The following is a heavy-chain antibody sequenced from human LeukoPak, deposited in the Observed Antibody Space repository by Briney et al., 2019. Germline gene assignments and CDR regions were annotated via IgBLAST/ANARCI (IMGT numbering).Heavy chain of an antibody. CDR3: ATYSSSSPGY. D-gene: IGHD6-13*01. Sequence: SETLSLTCAVYGGSFSGYYWSWIRQPAGKGLEWIGRIYTSGSTNYNPSLKSRVTISLDTSKNQFSLKLSSVTAADTAVYYCATYSSSSPGYWGQGTLVTVSS. CDR2: IYTSGST. CDR1: GGSFSGYY. J-gene: IGHJ4*02. V-gene: IGHV4-59*10.